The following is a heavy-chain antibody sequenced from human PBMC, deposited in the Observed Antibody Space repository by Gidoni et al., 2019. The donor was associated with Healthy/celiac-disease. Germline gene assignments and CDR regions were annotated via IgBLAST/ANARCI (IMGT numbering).Heavy chain of an antibody. CDR3: AKDRDTAMDDY. V-gene: IGHV3-30*18. CDR2: ISYDGSNK. CDR1: GFTFSSYG. Sequence: QVQLVESGGGVVQPGRSLRLSCAASGFTFSSYGMHWVRQAPGKGLEWVAVISYDGSNKYYADSVKGRFTISRDNSKNTLYLQMNSLRAEDTAVYYCAKDRDTAMDDYWGQGTLVTVSS. D-gene: IGHD5-18*01. J-gene: IGHJ4*02.